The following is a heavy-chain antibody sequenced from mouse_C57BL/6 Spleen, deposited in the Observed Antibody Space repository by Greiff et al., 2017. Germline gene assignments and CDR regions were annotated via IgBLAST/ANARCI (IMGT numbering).Heavy chain of an antibody. CDR1: GFNIKDDY. CDR2: IDPENGDT. CDR3: TRGTTVVVPFDF. J-gene: IGHJ2*01. D-gene: IGHD1-1*01. Sequence: VQLQQSGAELVRPGASVKLSCTASGFNIKDDYMHWVKQRPEQGLEWIGWIDPENGDTEYASKFQGKATITADTSSNTAYLQLSSLTSEDTAVYYCTRGTTVVVPFDFWGPGTTLTVSS. V-gene: IGHV14-4*01.